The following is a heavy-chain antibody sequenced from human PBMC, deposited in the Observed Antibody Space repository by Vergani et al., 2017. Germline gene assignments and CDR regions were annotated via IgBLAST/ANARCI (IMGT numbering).Heavy chain of an antibody. J-gene: IGHJ4*02. CDR2: ISSSSSYI. CDR1: GFTFSSYS. D-gene: IGHD6-19*01. Sequence: EVQLVESGGGLVKPGGSLRLSCAASGFTFSSYSMNWVRQAPGKGLEWVSSISSSSSYIYYADSVKGRFTISRDNSKNTLYLQMNSLRAEDTAVYYCAKAKMGSGLDYWGQGTLVTVSS. V-gene: IGHV3-21*04. CDR3: AKAKMGSGLDY.